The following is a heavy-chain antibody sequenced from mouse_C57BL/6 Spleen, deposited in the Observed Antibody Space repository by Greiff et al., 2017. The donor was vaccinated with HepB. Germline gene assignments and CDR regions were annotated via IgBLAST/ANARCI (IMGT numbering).Heavy chain of an antibody. J-gene: IGHJ2*01. CDR1: GYTFPDYY. CDR2: INPYNGGT. CDR3: ARGDYGNYGGNY. Sequence: DVQLQESGPVLVKPGASVKMSCKASGYTFPDYYMNWVKQSHGKSLEWIGVINPYNGGTSYNQKFKGKATLTVDKSSSTAYMELNSLTSEDSAVYYCARGDYGNYGGNYWGQGTTLTVSS. D-gene: IGHD2-1*01. V-gene: IGHV1-19*01.